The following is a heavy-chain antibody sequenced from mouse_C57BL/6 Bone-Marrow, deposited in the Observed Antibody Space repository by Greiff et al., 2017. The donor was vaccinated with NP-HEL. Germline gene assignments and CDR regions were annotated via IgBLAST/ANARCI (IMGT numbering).Heavy chain of an antibody. J-gene: IGHJ4*01. CDR2: INPNNGGT. CDR1: GYTFTDYN. Sequence: DVKLQESGPELVKPGASVKMSCKASGYTFTDYNMHWVKQSHGKSLEWIGYINPNNGGTSYNQKFKGKATLTVNKSSSTAYMELRSLTSEDSAVYYCARSCCYAMDYWGQGTSVTVSS. CDR3: ARSCCYAMDY. V-gene: IGHV1-22*01.